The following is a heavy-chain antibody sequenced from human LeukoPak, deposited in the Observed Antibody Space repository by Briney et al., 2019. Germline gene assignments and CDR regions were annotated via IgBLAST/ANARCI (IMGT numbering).Heavy chain of an antibody. CDR3: ARHIQGYSVDY. J-gene: IGHJ4*02. CDR2: IYPADSDT. V-gene: IGHV5-51*01. CDR1: GYTFSIYW. D-gene: IGHD5-12*01. Sequence: GESLKISFKGSGYTFSIYWIGWVRQMPGKGLEWMGIIYPADSDTRYSPSFQGQVTISADKSISTAYLQWSSLKASDTAMYYCARHIQGYSVDYWGQGTLVTVSS.